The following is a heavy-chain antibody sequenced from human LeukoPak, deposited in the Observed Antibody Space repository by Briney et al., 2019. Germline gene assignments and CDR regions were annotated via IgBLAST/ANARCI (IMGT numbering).Heavy chain of an antibody. J-gene: IGHJ3*02. D-gene: IGHD4-17*01. CDR2: ISPYNGNT. V-gene: IGHV1-18*01. CDR1: GYTFTDYG. CDR3: ARDPRHMVTTKYNAFDI. Sequence: ASVKVSCKTSGYTFTDYGFSWVRQAPGQGLEWMGWISPYNGNTRYTQKFQDRVTMTIDTSAGTAYMELRSLRSDDTAVYYCARDPRHMVTTKYNAFDIWGQGTMVTVSS.